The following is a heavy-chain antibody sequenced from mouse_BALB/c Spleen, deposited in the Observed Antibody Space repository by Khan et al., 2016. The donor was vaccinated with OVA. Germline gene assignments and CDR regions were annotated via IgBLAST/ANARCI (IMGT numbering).Heavy chain of an antibody. Sequence: QVRLQQSGAELARPGASVKLSCKASGYTFTSYTIHWVRQRPGQALEWIGHINPSNNYTNYNQNFKDKAALVVDKSSSTAYMQLSSLTSEDSSVFYCVREGAYHWSDWWFAYWGQGTLVTVSA. J-gene: IGHJ3*01. CDR3: VREGAYHWSDWWFAY. CDR2: INPSNNYT. CDR1: GYTFTSYT. D-gene: IGHD2-14*01. V-gene: IGHV1-4*01.